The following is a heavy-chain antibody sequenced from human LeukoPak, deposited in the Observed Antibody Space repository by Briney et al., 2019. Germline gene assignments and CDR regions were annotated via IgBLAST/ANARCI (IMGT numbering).Heavy chain of an antibody. CDR3: ARVRITRANWFDP. D-gene: IGHD2-2*01. Sequence: GGSLRLSCAASGFTFSDYWMLWVRQAPGKGLVWVSRILSDASSASYADSVKGRFTISRDIAKNTLYLQMNSLRAEDTAVYYCARVRITRANWFDPWGQGTLVTVSS. J-gene: IGHJ5*02. CDR2: ILSDASSA. V-gene: IGHV3-74*01. CDR1: GFTFSDYW.